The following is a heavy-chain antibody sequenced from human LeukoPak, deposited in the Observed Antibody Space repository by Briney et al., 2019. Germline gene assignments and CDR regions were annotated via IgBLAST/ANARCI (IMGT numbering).Heavy chain of an antibody. D-gene: IGHD2-2*01. Sequence: PGGSLRLSCAASGFTFSSYAMSWVRQAPGTGLEWVSAISGSGGSTYYADSVKGRFTISRDNSTSTLYLQMNSLRAEDTAVYYCANPFSTPRSNYYIDVWGKGTTVTVSS. CDR2: ISGSGGST. V-gene: IGHV3-23*01. CDR1: GFTFSSYA. CDR3: ANPFSTPRSNYYIDV. J-gene: IGHJ6*03.